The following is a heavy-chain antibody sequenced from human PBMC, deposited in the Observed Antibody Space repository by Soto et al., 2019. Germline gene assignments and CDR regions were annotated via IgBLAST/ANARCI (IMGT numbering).Heavy chain of an antibody. CDR1: GGSISSGGYY. J-gene: IGHJ4*02. CDR2: IYYSGST. CDR3: ARGGWGMTTVVTPFDY. D-gene: IGHD4-17*01. V-gene: IGHV4-31*03. Sequence: QVQLQESGPGLVKPSQTLSLTCTVSGGSISSGGYYWSWIRQHPGKGLEWIGYIYYSGSTYYNPSLKGRVTISVDTAKNHVSLKLSSVTAADTAVYYCARGGWGMTTVVTPFDYWGQGTLVTVSS.